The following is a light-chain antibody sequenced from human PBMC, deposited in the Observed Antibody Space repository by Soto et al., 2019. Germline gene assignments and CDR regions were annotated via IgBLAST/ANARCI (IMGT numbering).Light chain of an antibody. CDR3: EAWDGGLSGRV. CDR2: SNN. V-gene: IGLV1-44*01. Sequence: QSVLSQPPSASGTPGQRVTISCSGSSSNIGTNTVNWYRHLPGTAPKLLMHSNNHRPSGVPDRFSGAKSGTSAALAISGLQSEDEADYYCEAWDGGLSGRVFGTGTKLTVL. J-gene: IGLJ1*01. CDR1: SSNIGTNT.